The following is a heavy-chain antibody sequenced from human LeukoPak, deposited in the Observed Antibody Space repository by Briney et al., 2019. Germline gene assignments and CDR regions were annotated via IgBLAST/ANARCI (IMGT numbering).Heavy chain of an antibody. CDR3: ARHYSSGWYHFDY. CDR2: IYYSGST. Sequence: SETLSLTCTVSGGSISSSSYYWSWIRQPPVKGLEWIGYIYYSGSTNYNPSPKSRVTISVDTSKNQFSLKLSSVTAADTAVYYCARHYSSGWYHFDYWGQGTLVTVSS. J-gene: IGHJ4*02. CDR1: GGSISSSSYY. V-gene: IGHV4-61*05. D-gene: IGHD6-19*01.